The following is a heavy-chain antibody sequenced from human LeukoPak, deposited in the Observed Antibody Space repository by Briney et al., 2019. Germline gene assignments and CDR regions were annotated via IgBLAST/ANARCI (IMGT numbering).Heavy chain of an antibody. D-gene: IGHD3-16*02. V-gene: IGHV3-20*04. J-gene: IGHJ5*02. CDR1: GFTFDAYG. CDR3: ARDKYKSFVWGGHRYVDL. CDR2: INWNGDST. Sequence: TGGSLRLSCGASGFTFDAYGMSWVRQAPGKRLEWVSGINWNGDSTEFADSVKGRFSISRDNAKNSLYLQMNSLRAEDTAFYYCARDKYKSFVWGGHRYVDLWGQGIQVIVSS.